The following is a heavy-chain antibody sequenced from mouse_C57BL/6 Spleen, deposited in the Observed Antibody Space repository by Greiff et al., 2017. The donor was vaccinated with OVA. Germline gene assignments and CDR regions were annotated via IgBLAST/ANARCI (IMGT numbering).Heavy chain of an antibody. V-gene: IGHV1-4*01. Sequence: QVQLQQSGAELARPGASVKMSCKASGYTFTSYTMHWVKQRPGQGLEWIGYINPSSGYTKYNQKFKAKATLTADKSSSTAYMQLSSLTSEDSAVYYCAREGLLRDFDYWGQGTTLTVSS. CDR2: INPSSGYT. CDR3: AREGLLRDFDY. J-gene: IGHJ2*01. D-gene: IGHD1-1*01. CDR1: GYTFTSYT.